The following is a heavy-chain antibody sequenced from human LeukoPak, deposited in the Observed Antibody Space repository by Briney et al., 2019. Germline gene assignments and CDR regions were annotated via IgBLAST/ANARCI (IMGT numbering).Heavy chain of an antibody. J-gene: IGHJ5*02. CDR1: GFTFSSYN. CDR3: ARNRAATYNWFDP. D-gene: IGHD2-15*01. Sequence: AGGSLRLSCAASGFTFSSYNMNWVRQAPGKGLEWVSYISSSSSTIYYADSVKGRFTISRDNAKNSLYLQMNSLRDEDTAVYYCARNRAATYNWFDPWGQGTPVTVSS. V-gene: IGHV3-48*02. CDR2: ISSSSSTI.